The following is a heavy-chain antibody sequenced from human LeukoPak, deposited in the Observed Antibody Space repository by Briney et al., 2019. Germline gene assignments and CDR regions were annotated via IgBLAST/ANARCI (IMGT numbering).Heavy chain of an antibody. CDR1: GFTFSSYG. V-gene: IGHV3-30*03. J-gene: IGHJ3*02. D-gene: IGHD5-12*01. CDR3: ARRGYVDAFDI. CDR2: ISYDGSNK. Sequence: GGSLRLSCAASGFTFSSYGMHRVRQAPGKGLEWVAVISYDGSNKYYADSVKGRFTISRDNSKNTLYLQMNSLRAEDTAVYYCARRGYVDAFDIWGQGTMVTVSS.